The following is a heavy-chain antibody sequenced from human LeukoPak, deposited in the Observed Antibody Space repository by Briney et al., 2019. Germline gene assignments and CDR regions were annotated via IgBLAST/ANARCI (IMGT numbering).Heavy chain of an antibody. CDR1: GYTLTELS. Sequence: ASVKVSCKVSGYTLTELSMHWVRQAPGKGLEWMGGFDPEDGETIYAQKVQGRVTMTEDTSTDTAYMELSSLRSEDTAVYYCTCGWGWYFDYWGQGTLVTVSS. CDR2: FDPEDGET. D-gene: IGHD3-16*01. CDR3: TCGWGWYFDY. J-gene: IGHJ4*02. V-gene: IGHV1-24*01.